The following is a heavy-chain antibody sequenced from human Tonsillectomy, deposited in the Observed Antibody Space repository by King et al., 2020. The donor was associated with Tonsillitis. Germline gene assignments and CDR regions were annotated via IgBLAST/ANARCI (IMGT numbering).Heavy chain of an antibody. Sequence: VQLVESGGGLVKPGGSLRLSCAASGFTFSSYSMNWVRQAPGKGLEWVSSISSSSSYIYYADSVKGRFTISRDNGKNSLYLQMNSLRAEDTAVYYCASTSGTLRDYYYGMDVLGQGTTVTVSS. V-gene: IGHV3-21*01. J-gene: IGHJ6*02. CDR1: GFTFSSYS. CDR2: ISSSSSYI. CDR3: ASTSGTLRDYYYGMDV. D-gene: IGHD6-13*01.